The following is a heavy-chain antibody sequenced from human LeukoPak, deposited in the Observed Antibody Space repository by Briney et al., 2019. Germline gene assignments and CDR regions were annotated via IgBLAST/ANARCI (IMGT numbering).Heavy chain of an antibody. Sequence: GGSLRLSCAASGFTFDDYTMHWVRQAPGKGLEWVSLISWDGGSTYYADSVKGRFTISRDNSKNSLYLQMNSLRTEDTALYYCAKAAMTTVTRGKWPYFDYWGQGTLVTVSS. J-gene: IGHJ4*02. CDR3: AKAAMTTVTRGKWPYFDY. CDR2: ISWDGGST. D-gene: IGHD4-17*01. CDR1: GFTFDDYT. V-gene: IGHV3-43*01.